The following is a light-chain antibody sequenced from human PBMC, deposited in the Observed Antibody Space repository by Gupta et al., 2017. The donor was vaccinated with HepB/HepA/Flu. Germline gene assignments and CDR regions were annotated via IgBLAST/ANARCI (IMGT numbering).Light chain of an antibody. CDR1: QDVSRF. J-gene: IGKJ1*01. CDR2: SAS. Sequence: IRMTQSTSSLSAFTGDRVTISCLASQDVSRFLDWYQQRPGTAPKLLIHSASNLQSGVPSRFSGSGSGTEFTLTISSLQSEDFATYYCQQYYGHPWTFGQGTKIEIK. V-gene: IGKV1-8*01. CDR3: QQYYGHPWT.